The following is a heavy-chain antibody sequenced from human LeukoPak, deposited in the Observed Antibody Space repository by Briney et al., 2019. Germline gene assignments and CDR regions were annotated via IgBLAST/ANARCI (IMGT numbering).Heavy chain of an antibody. Sequence: GASVKVSCKASGYTFTGYYMHWVRQAPGQGLEWMGWINPNSGGTNYAQKFQGRVTMTRDTSISTAYMELSRLRSDDTAVYYCARNSYGDYDQGWPGENYFDYWGQGTLVTVSS. CDR3: ARNSYGDYDQGWPGENYFDY. J-gene: IGHJ4*02. CDR1: GYTFTGYY. V-gene: IGHV1-2*02. CDR2: INPNSGGT. D-gene: IGHD4-17*01.